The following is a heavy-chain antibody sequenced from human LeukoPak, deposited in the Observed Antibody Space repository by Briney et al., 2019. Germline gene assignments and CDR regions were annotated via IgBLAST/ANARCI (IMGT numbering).Heavy chain of an antibody. CDR2: IYYSGST. D-gene: IGHD3-22*01. CDR3: ARVAYRDSSGIDY. J-gene: IGHJ4*02. V-gene: IGHV4-59*01. CDR1: GGSISSYY. Sequence: SETLSLTCTVSGGSISSYYWSWIRQPPGKGLEWIGYIYYSGSTNYNPSLKSRVTISVDTSKNQFSLKLSSVTAADTAVYYCARVAYRDSSGIDYWGQGTLVTVSS.